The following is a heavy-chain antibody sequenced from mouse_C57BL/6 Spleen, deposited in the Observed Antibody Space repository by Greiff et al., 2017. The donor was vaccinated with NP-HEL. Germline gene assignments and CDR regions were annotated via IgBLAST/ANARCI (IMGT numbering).Heavy chain of an antibody. D-gene: IGHD2-3*01. V-gene: IGHV1-22*01. J-gene: IGHJ1*03. Sequence: SGPELVKPGASVKMSCKASGYTFTDYNMHWVKQSPGKSLEWMGYINPNTGGTSYNQKFKGKATLTENKSSSTAYMELRSLTSEYSAVYYCARSEPEGGYYDWYFDVWGTGTTVTVSS. CDR3: ARSEPEGGYYDWYFDV. CDR1: GYTFTDYN. CDR2: INPNTGGT.